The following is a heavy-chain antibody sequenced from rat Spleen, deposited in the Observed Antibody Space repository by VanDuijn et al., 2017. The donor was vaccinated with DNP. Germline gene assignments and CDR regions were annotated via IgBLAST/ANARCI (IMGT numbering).Heavy chain of an antibody. J-gene: IGHJ4*01. CDR3: SREGQPYYSMDA. Sequence: QVQLKESGPGLVQPSQTLSLTCTVSGYSLTSYGVSWARQPPGKGLEWIATISSGGDIDYNSALKSRLSLTRDTSKNQVFLKMNSLQIEDTATYFCSREGQPYYSMDAWGQGTSVTVSS. CDR1: GYSLTSYG. D-gene: IGHD1-1*01. V-gene: IGHV2S12*01. CDR2: ISSGGDI.